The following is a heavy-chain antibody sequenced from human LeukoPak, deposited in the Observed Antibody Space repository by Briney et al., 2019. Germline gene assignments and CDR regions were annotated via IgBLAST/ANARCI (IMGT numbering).Heavy chain of an antibody. CDR3: ASGISKVIMFDY. V-gene: IGHV3-53*01. D-gene: IGHD3-3*01. J-gene: IGHJ4*02. CDR1: GFTVSSNY. CDR2: IYSGGST. Sequence: GGSLRLSCAASGFTVSSNYMSWVRQAPGKGLEWVSVIYSGGSTYYADSVKGRFTISRDNSKNTLYLQMNSLRAEDTAVYYCASGISKVIMFDYWGQGTLVTVSS.